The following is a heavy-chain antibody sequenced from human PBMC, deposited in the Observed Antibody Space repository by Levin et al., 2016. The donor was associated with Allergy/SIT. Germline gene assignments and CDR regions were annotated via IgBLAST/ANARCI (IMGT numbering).Heavy chain of an antibody. CDR2: ISGSGGST. D-gene: IGHD6-13*01. V-gene: IGHV3-23*01. CDR3: AKVLVEQQLVQMGPDCGFDP. Sequence: GESLKISCAASGFTFSSYAMSWVRQAPGKGLEWVSAISGSGGSTYYADSVKGRFTISRDNSKNTLYLQMNSLRAEDTAVYYCAKVLVEQQLVQMGPDCGFDPWGQGTLVTVSS. J-gene: IGHJ5*02. CDR1: GFTFSSYA.